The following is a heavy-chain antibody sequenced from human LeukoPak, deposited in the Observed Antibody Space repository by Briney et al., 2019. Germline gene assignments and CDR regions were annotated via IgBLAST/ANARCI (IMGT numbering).Heavy chain of an antibody. Sequence: ASVKVSFTASGYTFTVYYMHWVRQAPGQGLEWMGWINPNSGGTNYAQKFQGRVTMTRDTSISTAYMELSRLRSDDTAVYYCARAGVWAENDYWGQGTLVTVSS. CDR2: INPNSGGT. D-gene: IGHD3-16*01. CDR1: GYTFTVYY. CDR3: ARAGVWAENDY. V-gene: IGHV1-2*02. J-gene: IGHJ4*02.